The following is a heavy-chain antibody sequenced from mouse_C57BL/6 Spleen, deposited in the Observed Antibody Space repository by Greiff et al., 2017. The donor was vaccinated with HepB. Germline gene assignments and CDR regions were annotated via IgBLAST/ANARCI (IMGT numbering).Heavy chain of an antibody. J-gene: IGHJ2*01. Sequence: EVQRVESGGGLVKPGGSLKLSCAASGFTFSSYAMSWVRQTPEKRLEWVATISDGGSYTYYPDNVKGRFTISRDNAKNNLYLQMSHLKSEDTAMYYCARDLGTPVVALDYWGQGTTLTVSS. CDR2: ISDGGSYT. CDR1: GFTFSSYA. CDR3: ARDLGTPVVALDY. V-gene: IGHV5-4*01. D-gene: IGHD1-1*01.